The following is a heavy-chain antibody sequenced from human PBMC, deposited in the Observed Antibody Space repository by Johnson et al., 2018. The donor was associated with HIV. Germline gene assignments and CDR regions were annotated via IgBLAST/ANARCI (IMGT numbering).Heavy chain of an antibody. CDR3: AKDMKVAARPYDAFDI. D-gene: IGHD6-6*01. J-gene: IGHJ3*02. CDR1: GFTFDDYG. CDR2: ISWNSGSI. Sequence: VQLVESGGGVVQPGRSLRLSCAASGFTFDDYGMSWVRQAPGKGLEWVSGISWNSGSIGYADSVKGRFTISRDNAKNSLYLQMNSLRAEDTAVYYCAKDMKVAARPYDAFDILGQGTMVTVSS. V-gene: IGHV3-9*01.